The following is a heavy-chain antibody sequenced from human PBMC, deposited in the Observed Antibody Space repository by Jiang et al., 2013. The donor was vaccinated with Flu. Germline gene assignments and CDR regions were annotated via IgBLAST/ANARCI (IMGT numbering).Heavy chain of an antibody. Sequence: LLKPSETLSLTCAVYGGSFSGYYWSWIRQPPGKGLEWIGEINHSGSTNYNPSLKSRVTISVDTSKNQFSLKLSSVTAADTAVYYCARAIGSGSYRLRYYFDYWGQGTQVTVSS. D-gene: IGHD3-10*01. J-gene: IGHJ4*02. CDR3: ARAIGSGSYRLRYYFDY. CDR1: GGSFSGYY. CDR2: INHSGST. V-gene: IGHV4-34*01.